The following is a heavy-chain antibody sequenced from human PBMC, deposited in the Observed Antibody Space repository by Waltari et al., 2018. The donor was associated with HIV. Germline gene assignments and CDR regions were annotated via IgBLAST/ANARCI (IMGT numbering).Heavy chain of an antibody. Sequence: EVQLVESGGGWVQPGGSLTLTCEASGFTFTFYWLSWVRQAPGKGLGWVANINQAGTERHYVDSVRGRFTISRDNDKTSVFLQMNSLTVEDTAVYYCATTHGSGDYDNDFDYWGQGTLV. CDR2: INQAGTER. CDR3: ATTHGSGDYDNDFDY. CDR1: GFTFTFYW. D-gene: IGHD3-10*01. J-gene: IGHJ4*02. V-gene: IGHV3-7*01.